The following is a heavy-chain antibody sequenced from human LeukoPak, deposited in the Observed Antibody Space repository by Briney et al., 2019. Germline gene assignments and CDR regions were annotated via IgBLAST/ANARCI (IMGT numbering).Heavy chain of an antibody. CDR1: GFTVSSNY. J-gene: IGHJ3*01. V-gene: IGHV3-53*01. CDR2: IYSGGST. CDR3: VGVRVFTMIVSEPGQPYF. Sequence: GGSLRLSCAASGFTVSSNYMSWVRQAPGKGLEWVSVIYSGGSTYHADSVKGRFTISRDNSKNTLYLQMNSLRAEDTAVYYCVGVRVFTMIVSEPGQPYFWGQGTMVTVSS. D-gene: IGHD3-22*01.